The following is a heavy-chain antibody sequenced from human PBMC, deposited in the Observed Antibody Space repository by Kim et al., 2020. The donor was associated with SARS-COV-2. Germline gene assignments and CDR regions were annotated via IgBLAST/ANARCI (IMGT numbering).Heavy chain of an antibody. CDR3: ARAGDSGD. CDR2: GSNK. J-gene: IGHJ4*02. Sequence: GSNKSYADSVKGRFTISRDNSKNTLYLQMNSLRAEDTAVYYCARAGDSGDWGQGTLVTVSS. D-gene: IGHD7-27*01. V-gene: IGHV3-33*01.